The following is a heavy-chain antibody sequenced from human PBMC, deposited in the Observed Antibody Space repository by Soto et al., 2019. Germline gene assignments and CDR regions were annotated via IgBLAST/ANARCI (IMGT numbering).Heavy chain of an antibody. CDR1: GFTFSSYA. D-gene: IGHD3-9*01. V-gene: IGHV3-23*01. J-gene: IGHJ1*01. CDR3: AKDVHYDIVTGIEYFHH. Sequence: PGGSLRLSCAASGFTFSSYAMSWVRRAPGKGLEWVSGISGSGRITKYADSVKGRFIISRDNFKNTLFLQMNSLRAEDTAVYYYAKDVHYDIVTGIEYFHHWAQGTLVTVS. CDR2: ISGSGRIT.